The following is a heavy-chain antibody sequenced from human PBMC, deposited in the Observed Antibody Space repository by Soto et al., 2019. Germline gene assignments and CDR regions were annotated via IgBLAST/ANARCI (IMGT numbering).Heavy chain of an antibody. D-gene: IGHD5-12*01. J-gene: IGHJ4*02. V-gene: IGHV1-69*06. CDR3: ASSRDTEGYNYSSDC. Sequence: GASVNVSCKASGGTFSNYAISWVRQAPGQGLEWMGGIIPIFGTSSYAQKFQGRVTITADKSTGTAYMELSSLRSEDTAVYYCASSRDTEGYNYSSDCLGQGTMVIVSA. CDR1: GGTFSNYA. CDR2: IIPIFGTS.